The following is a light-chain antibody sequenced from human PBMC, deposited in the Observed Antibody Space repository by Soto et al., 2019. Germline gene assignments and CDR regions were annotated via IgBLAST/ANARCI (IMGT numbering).Light chain of an antibody. CDR1: QSVSSN. CDR2: DAS. CDR3: QQRSNWPT. J-gene: IGKJ4*01. Sequence: EIVLTPSPGTLSLSPGEIATLYFMASQSVSSNHLAWYQQKPGQAPRLLIYDASTRATGIPARFSGSGSGTDFTLTISSLEPEDFAVYYCQQRSNWPTCGGGTKGDIK. V-gene: IGKV3-11*01.